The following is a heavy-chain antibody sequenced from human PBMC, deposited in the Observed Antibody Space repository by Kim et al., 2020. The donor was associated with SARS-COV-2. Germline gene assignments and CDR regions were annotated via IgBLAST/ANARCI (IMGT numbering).Heavy chain of an antibody. CDR3: AKDKQNYYGSGSNGMDV. Sequence: GGSLRLSCAASGFTFDDYAMHWVRQAPGKGLEWVSGISWNSGSIGYADSVKGRFTISRDNAKNSLYLQMNSLRAEDTALYYCAKDKQNYYGSGSNGMDV. CDR1: GFTFDDYA. CDR2: ISWNSGSI. V-gene: IGHV3-9*01. D-gene: IGHD3-10*01. J-gene: IGHJ6*01.